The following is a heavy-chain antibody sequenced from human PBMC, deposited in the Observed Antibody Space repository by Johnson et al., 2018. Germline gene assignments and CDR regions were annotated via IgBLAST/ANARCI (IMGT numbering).Heavy chain of an antibody. CDR1: GFIFDDYG. CDR2: LSWNSGRI. Sequence: VQSGRSLRLSCAASGFIFDDYGIHWVRPVPGKGLEWVSGLSWNSGRIGYADSVKGRFTISRDNAKNSLYLQMNSLRPEDTALYYCAREATGHDAFEIWGQGTMVTVSS. CDR3: AREATGHDAFEI. J-gene: IGHJ3*02. D-gene: IGHD1-26*01. V-gene: IGHV3-9*01.